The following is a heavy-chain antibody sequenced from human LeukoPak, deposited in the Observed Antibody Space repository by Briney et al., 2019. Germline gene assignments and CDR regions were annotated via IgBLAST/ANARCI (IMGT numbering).Heavy chain of an antibody. Sequence: ASVKVSCKASGYTFTGYYMHWVRQAPGQGLERMGWINPNSGGTNYAQKFQGRVTMTRDTSISTAYMELSRLRSDDTAVYYCARSGVRWGYYMDVWGKGTTVTVSS. V-gene: IGHV1-2*02. J-gene: IGHJ6*03. D-gene: IGHD3-10*01. CDR3: ARSGVRWGYYMDV. CDR1: GYTFTGYY. CDR2: INPNSGGT.